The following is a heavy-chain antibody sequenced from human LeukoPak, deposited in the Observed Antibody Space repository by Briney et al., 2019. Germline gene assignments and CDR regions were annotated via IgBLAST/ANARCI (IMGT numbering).Heavy chain of an antibody. J-gene: IGHJ5*02. Sequence: GGSLRLSCAASGFTFSSYAMHWVRQAPGKGLEWVAVISYDGSNKYYADSVKGRFTISRDNSKNTLYLQMNSLRAEDTAVYYCARVGPYDYVWGSYRTWGQGTLVTVSS. CDR2: ISYDGSNK. D-gene: IGHD3-16*02. V-gene: IGHV3-30-3*01. CDR1: GFTFSSYA. CDR3: ARVGPYDYVWGSYRT.